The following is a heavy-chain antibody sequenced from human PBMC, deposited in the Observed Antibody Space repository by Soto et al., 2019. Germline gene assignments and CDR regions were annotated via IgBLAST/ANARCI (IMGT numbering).Heavy chain of an antibody. CDR1: GLRCSSHQ. CDR2: IYSGGST. J-gene: IGHJ4*02. V-gene: IGHV3-53*01. Sequence: GXPCAASGLRCSSHQMSWVLQAPGKGLEWVPVIYSGGSTYYAYSVKGRFTISRDNSKNTLYLQMNILRAEDTAVYYCARETAAGYYFDYWGQGTLVTVSS. CDR3: ARETAAGYYFDY. D-gene: IGHD6-13*01.